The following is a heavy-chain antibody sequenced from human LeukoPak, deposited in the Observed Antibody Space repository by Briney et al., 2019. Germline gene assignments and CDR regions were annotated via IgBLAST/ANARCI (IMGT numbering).Heavy chain of an antibody. D-gene: IGHD6-13*01. V-gene: IGHV4-59*01. J-gene: IGHJ4*02. CDR1: GGSLTTYH. CDR3: ARGFRGSCFDY. Sequence: SETLSLTCTVSGGSLTTYHWSWIRQPPGKGLEWIGYIQYSGNTKYNPSLESRVTISVDTSKNQISLKVRSMTAADTAVYYCARGFRGSCFDYWGQGTLVTVSS. CDR2: IQYSGNT.